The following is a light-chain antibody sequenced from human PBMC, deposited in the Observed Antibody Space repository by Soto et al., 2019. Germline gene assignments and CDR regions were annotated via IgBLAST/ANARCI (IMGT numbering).Light chain of an antibody. V-gene: IGKV1-39*01. CDR1: QTISSNY. Sequence: TQSPGTLSLSPGERATLSCRATQTISSNYLAWYQQKPGKAPKLLIYAASSLQSGVPSRFSGSGSGTDFTLTISSLQPEDFATYYCQQSYSTPRTFGQGTKLEIK. CDR3: QQSYSTPRT. CDR2: AAS. J-gene: IGKJ2*01.